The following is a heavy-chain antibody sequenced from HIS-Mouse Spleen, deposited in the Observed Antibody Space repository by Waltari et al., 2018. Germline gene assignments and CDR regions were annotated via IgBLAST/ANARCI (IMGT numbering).Heavy chain of an antibody. Sequence: QLQLQESGPGLVTPSETQSINCTVSGGSISSSSYYWGWIRQPPGKGLEWVGSIYYSGSTYYNPSLKSRVTISVDTSKNQFSLKLSSVTAADTAVYYCAREIPYSSFDYWGQGTLVTVSS. CDR1: GGSISSSSYY. D-gene: IGHD6-13*01. CDR2: IYYSGST. CDR3: AREIPYSSFDY. J-gene: IGHJ4*02. V-gene: IGHV4-39*07.